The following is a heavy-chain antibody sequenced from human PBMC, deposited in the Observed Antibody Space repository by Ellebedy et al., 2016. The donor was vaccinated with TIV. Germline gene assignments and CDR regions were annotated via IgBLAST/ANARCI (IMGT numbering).Heavy chain of an antibody. J-gene: IGHJ4*02. Sequence: ASVKVSXXASGYTFTGHPMHWVRQAPGQGLEWMGVVHTSGRVVTRYAQGFQDRLTVTSDTSTSTVYMELSSLTSEDTAVYYCAKDGTHYGDQDYWGQGTLVTVSS. CDR1: GYTFTGHP. V-gene: IGHV1-46*01. CDR2: VHTSGRVVT. D-gene: IGHD4-17*01. CDR3: AKDGTHYGDQDY.